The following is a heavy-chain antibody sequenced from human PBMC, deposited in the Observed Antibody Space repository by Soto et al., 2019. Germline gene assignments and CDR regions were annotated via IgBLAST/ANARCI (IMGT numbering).Heavy chain of an antibody. V-gene: IGHV3-23*01. D-gene: IGHD5-12*01. CDR3: AKVIYTSGSNVFDP. CDR1: GFTLTNYD. Sequence: EVQLLESGGGLVQPGGSLRLSCAASGFTLTNYDMSWVRQAPGKGLEWVSGTSGSGATTYYADSVRRRFTISRHNPKNTPYLQMTSLSAEDTAVYYCAKVIYTSGSNVFDPWGQGTLVSVSS. J-gene: IGHJ5*02. CDR2: TSGSGATT.